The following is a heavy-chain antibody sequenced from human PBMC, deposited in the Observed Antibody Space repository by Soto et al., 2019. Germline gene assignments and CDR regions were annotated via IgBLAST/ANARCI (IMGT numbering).Heavy chain of an antibody. V-gene: IGHV3-30-3*01. Sequence: VGSLRLSCAASGFTFSSYAMHWVRQAPGKGLEWVAVISYDGSNKYYADSVKGRFTTSRDNSKNTLYLQMNSLRAEDTAVYYCARAFAARQRAFDIWGQGTMVTVSS. D-gene: IGHD6-25*01. CDR1: GFTFSSYA. J-gene: IGHJ3*02. CDR2: ISYDGSNK. CDR3: ARAFAARQRAFDI.